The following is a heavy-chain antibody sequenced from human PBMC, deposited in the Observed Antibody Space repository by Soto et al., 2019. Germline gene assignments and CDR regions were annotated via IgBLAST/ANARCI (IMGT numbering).Heavy chain of an antibody. CDR1: GYTFTSYG. V-gene: IGHV1-18*01. CDR3: ARVRFIPKDIVVVVAANLGSTDAFDI. CDR2: ISAYNGNT. J-gene: IGHJ3*02. Sequence: ASVKVSCQASGYTFTSYGISWVRQAPGQGLEWMGWISAYNGNTNYAQKLQGRVTMTTDTSTSTAYMELRSLRSDDTAVYYCARVRFIPKDIVVVVAANLGSTDAFDIWGQGTMVTVSS. D-gene: IGHD2-15*01.